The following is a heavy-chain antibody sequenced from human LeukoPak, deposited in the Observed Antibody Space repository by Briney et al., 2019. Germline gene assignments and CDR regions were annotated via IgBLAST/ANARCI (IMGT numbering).Heavy chain of an antibody. J-gene: IGHJ4*02. V-gene: IGHV4-4*07. Sequence: SETLSLTCTVSGGSISSYYWGWIRQPAGKGLEWIGRIYTSGSTNYNPSLKSRVTMSVDTSKNQFSLKLSSVTAADTAVYYCARGTLRYYYDSSGYSHFDYWGQGTLVTVSS. CDR3: ARGTLRYYYDSSGYSHFDY. D-gene: IGHD3-22*01. CDR1: GGSISSYY. CDR2: IYTSGST.